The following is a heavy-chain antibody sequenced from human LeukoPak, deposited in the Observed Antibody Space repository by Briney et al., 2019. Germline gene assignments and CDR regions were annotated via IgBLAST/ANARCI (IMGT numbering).Heavy chain of an antibody. J-gene: IGHJ4*02. V-gene: IGHV1-18*01. CDR1: GYTFTSYG. Sequence: ASVKVSCKASGYTFTSYGISWVRQAPGQGLEWMGWISAYNGNTNYAQKFQGRVTMTRDTSISTAYMELSRLRSDDTAVYYCAREWWELTKNPDWGQGTLVTVSS. D-gene: IGHD2-15*01. CDR3: AREWWELTKNPD. CDR2: ISAYNGNT.